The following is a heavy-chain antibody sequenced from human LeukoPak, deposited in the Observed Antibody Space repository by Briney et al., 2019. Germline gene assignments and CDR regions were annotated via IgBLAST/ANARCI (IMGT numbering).Heavy chain of an antibody. V-gene: IGHV1-2*02. CDR3: ARGSSYGYCYYYYYMDV. D-gene: IGHD5-18*01. Sequence: ASVKVSCKASGYTFTGYYMHWVRQAPGQGLEWMGWINPNSGGTNYAQKFQGRVTMTRDTSISTAYMELSRLRSDDTAVYYCARGSSYGYCYYYYYMDVWGKGTTVTVSS. J-gene: IGHJ6*03. CDR2: INPNSGGT. CDR1: GYTFTGYY.